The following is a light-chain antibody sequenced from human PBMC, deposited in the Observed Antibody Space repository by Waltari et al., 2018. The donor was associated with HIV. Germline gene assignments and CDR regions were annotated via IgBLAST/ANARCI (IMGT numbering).Light chain of an antibody. J-gene: IGLJ2*01. CDR2: EVS. CDR3: CAYAGSTTYVI. V-gene: IGLV2-23*02. Sequence: QSALTPPASVSGSPGQSITISCTATRSDVGGYNLVSWYQQHPGKAPKLMIYEVSKRPSGVSNRFSGSKSGNTASLTIPGLQAEDEADYYGCAYAGSTTYVIFGGGTKLTVL. CDR1: RSDVGGYNL.